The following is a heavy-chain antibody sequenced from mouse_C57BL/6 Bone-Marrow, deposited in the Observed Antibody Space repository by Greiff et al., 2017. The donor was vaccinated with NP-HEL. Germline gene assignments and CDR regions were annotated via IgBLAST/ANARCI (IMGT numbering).Heavy chain of an antibody. CDR3: TRDRDYYGSSSFDY. D-gene: IGHD1-1*01. V-gene: IGHV5-9-1*02. Sequence: EVKLLESGEGLVKPGGSLKLSCAASGFTFSSYAMSWVRQTPEKRLEWVAYISSGGDYIYYADTVKGRFTSSRDNARNTLYLQMSSLKSEDTAMYYCTRDRDYYGSSSFDYWGQGTTLTVSS. J-gene: IGHJ2*01. CDR2: ISSGGDYI. CDR1: GFTFSSYA.